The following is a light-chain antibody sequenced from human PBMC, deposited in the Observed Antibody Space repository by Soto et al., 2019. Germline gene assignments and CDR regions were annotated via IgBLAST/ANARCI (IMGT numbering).Light chain of an antibody. CDR3: QQSYSTPRT. J-gene: IGKJ1*01. V-gene: IGKV4-1*01. CDR2: WAS. CDR1: QSVLYSSNKKNY. Sequence: DIVMTQSPDSLAVSLGERATINCKSSQSVLYSSNKKNYLAWYQQKSGQSPKVLIYWASTRESGVPDRFSGSGSRTDFTLTISRLQAEDAAVYYCQQSYSTPRTFGQGTKVEIK.